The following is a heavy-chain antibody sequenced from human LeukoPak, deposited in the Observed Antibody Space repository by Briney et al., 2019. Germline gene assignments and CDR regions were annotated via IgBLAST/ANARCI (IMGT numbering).Heavy chain of an antibody. CDR2: IIPIFGTA. CDR3: ARDLALDSSGWFDY. D-gene: IGHD6-19*01. CDR1: GGTFSSYA. V-gene: IGHV1-69*05. Sequence: SVKVSCKASGGTFSSYAISWVRQAPGQGLEWMGEIIPIFGTANYAQKFQGRVTITTDESTSTAYMGLSSLRSEDTAVYYCARDLALDSSGWFDYWGQGTLVTVSS. J-gene: IGHJ4*02.